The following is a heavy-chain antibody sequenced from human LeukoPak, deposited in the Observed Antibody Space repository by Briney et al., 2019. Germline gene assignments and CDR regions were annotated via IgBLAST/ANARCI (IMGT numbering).Heavy chain of an antibody. J-gene: IGHJ4*02. CDR3: ARDRYYYDSSGYSPKYYFDH. CDR1: GYTFTSYY. V-gene: IGHV1-46*01. CDR2: INPSGGST. D-gene: IGHD3-22*01. Sequence: GSVKVSCKPSGYTFTSYYMHWVRQAPGQGLEWMGIINPSGGSTSYAQKFQGRVTMTRDMSTSTVYMELSSLRSEDTAVYYCARDRYYYDSSGYSPKYYFDHWGQGTLVTVSS.